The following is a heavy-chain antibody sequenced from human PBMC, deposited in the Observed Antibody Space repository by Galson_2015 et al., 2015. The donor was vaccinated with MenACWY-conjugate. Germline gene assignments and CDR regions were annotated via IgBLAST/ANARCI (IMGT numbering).Heavy chain of an antibody. CDR1: GDSVSSHSAA. Sequence: CAISGDSVSSHSAAWNWIRQSPSRGFERQGRTYYRSQWHYDYAVSVKGRMTINPATSKNEISLQLHSVTPEDTAVYYCSREGSSRYHIDDCCCAPWGQGTLAPAAS. CDR3: SREGSSRYHIDDCCCAP. J-gene: IGHJ5*02. D-gene: IGHD2-21*01. CDR2: TYYRSQWHY. V-gene: IGHV6-1*01.